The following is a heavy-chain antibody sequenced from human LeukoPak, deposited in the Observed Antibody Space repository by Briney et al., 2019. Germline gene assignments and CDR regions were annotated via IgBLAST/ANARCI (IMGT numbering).Heavy chain of an antibody. CDR2: ISSSSSYI. CDR1: GFTFSSYA. J-gene: IGHJ4*02. CDR3: ARDYADYYFDY. V-gene: IGHV3-21*01. Sequence: GGSLRLSCAASGFTFSSYAMSWVRQAPGKGLEWVSSISSSSSYIYYADSVKGRFTISRDNAKNSLCLQMNSLRAEDTAVYYCARDYADYYFDYWGQGTLVTVSS. D-gene: IGHD2-2*01.